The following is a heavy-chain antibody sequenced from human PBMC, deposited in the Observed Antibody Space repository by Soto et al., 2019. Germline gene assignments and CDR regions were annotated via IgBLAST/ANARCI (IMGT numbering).Heavy chain of an antibody. Sequence: EVQLLESGGGLVQPGGSLRLSCAASGFTFSNFWMTWVRQAPGKGLEWVANIKKDGSEQYHVDSVKGRFTVSRDNAKNSVDLQMNSLRPEDTAVYYCASGNYYNGMDVWGQGTTVTVSS. D-gene: IGHD3-10*01. J-gene: IGHJ6*02. V-gene: IGHV3-7*01. CDR1: GFTFSNFW. CDR2: IKKDGSEQ. CDR3: ASGNYYNGMDV.